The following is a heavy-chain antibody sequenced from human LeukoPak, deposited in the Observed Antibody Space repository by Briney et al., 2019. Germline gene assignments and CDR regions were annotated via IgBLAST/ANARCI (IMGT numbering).Heavy chain of an antibody. CDR1: GGTFSSYA. CDR3: ARDHSFVGDVVVPAAEFDP. CDR2: INPNSGGT. D-gene: IGHD2-2*01. V-gene: IGHV1-2*02. Sequence: ASVKVSCKASGGTFSSYAISWVRQAPGQGLEWMGWINPNSGGTNYEQKFQGRVTMTRDTSISTAYMELSRLRSDDTAVYYCARDHSFVGDVVVPAAEFDPWGQGTLVTVSS. J-gene: IGHJ5*02.